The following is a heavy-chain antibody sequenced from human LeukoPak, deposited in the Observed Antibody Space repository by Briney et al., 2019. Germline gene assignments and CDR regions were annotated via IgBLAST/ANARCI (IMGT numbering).Heavy chain of an antibody. J-gene: IGHJ4*02. CDR3: ARVTRMVRGVISYKPDY. V-gene: IGHV4-39*07. CDR1: GGSISSGGYY. Sequence: PSETLSLTCTVSGGSISSGGYYWGWIRQPPGKGLEWIGSIYYSGNTYDSPSLKSRVTTSVDRSKNQFSLKLSSVTAADTAVYYCARVTRMVRGVISYKPDYWGQGTLVTVSS. CDR2: IYYSGNT. D-gene: IGHD3-10*01.